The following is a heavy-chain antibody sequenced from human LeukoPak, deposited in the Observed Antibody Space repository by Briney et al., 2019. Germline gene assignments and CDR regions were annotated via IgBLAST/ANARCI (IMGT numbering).Heavy chain of an antibody. D-gene: IGHD1-26*01. Sequence: PSQTLSLTCTVSGGSISSGSYYWSWIRQPAGKGLEWIGRIYTSGSTNYNPSLKSRVNISVDTSTNQFSLKLSSVTAADTAVYYCARDSGSYYGVDYWGQGTLVTVSS. CDR1: GGSISSGSYY. CDR2: IYTSGST. J-gene: IGHJ4*02. CDR3: ARDSGSYYGVDY. V-gene: IGHV4-61*02.